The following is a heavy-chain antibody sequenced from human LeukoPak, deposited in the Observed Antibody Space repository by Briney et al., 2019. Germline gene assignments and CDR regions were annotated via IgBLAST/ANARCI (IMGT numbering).Heavy chain of an antibody. D-gene: IGHD6-19*01. CDR2: IYSGGST. Sequence: GGSLRLSCAASGFTVSSNYMSWVRQAPGKGLEWVSVIYSGGSTYYADSVKGRFTISRDNSKNTLYFQMNSLRVEDTAVYYCARRSSGWLFDNWGQGTLVTVSS. CDR1: GFTVSSNY. CDR3: ARRSSGWLFDN. V-gene: IGHV3-53*01. J-gene: IGHJ4*02.